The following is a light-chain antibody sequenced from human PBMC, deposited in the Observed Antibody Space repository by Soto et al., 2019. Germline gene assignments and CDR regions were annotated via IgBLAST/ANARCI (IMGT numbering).Light chain of an antibody. Sequence: QSVLTQPASVSGSPGQPITFSCTGTSSDIGVYNYVSWYQQHPGKAPKLMIYEVNNRPSGVSNRFSGSKSGNTASLTISGLQAEDEADYYCSSYTTSNTYVFGTGTKVTVL. CDR2: EVN. CDR3: SSYTTSNTYV. J-gene: IGLJ1*01. V-gene: IGLV2-14*01. CDR1: SSDIGVYNY.